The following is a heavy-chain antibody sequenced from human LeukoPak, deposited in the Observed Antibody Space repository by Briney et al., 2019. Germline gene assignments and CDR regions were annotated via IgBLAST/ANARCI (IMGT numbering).Heavy chain of an antibody. CDR2: TYYRGSS. CDR3: ARERLVDLATIFDY. Sequence: SETLSLTCVVSGGSISGYYWTWIRQPPGKGLEWIGYTYYRGSSSFNPSLRSRVTISVDMSKNQVALKLTSVTAADTAVYYCARERLVDLATIFDYWGQGALVTVSS. D-gene: IGHD5-24*01. CDR1: GGSISGYY. V-gene: IGHV4-59*01. J-gene: IGHJ4*02.